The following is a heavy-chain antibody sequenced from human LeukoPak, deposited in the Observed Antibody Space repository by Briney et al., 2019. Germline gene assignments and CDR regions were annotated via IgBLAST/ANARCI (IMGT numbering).Heavy chain of an antibody. V-gene: IGHV3-49*04. Sequence: GGSLRLSCAASGFTFRNAWMNWVRQAPGKGLEWVGFIRSKAYGETADYAASVKGRFTISRDDSKAIAYLQMNSLKTEDTAVYHCTRDRGAYNLYDYWGQGTLVTVSS. D-gene: IGHD1-1*01. CDR1: GFTFRNAW. CDR2: IRSKAYGETA. CDR3: TRDRGAYNLYDY. J-gene: IGHJ4*02.